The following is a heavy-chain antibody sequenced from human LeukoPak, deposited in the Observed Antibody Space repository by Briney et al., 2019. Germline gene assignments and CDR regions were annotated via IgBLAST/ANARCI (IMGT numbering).Heavy chain of an antibody. J-gene: IGHJ6*03. V-gene: IGHV1-18*01. CDR2: ISAYNGNT. D-gene: IGHD5-24*01. CDR1: GYTLTNYG. CDR3: ARVETSGYYYYYYMDV. Sequence: ASVKVSCKSTGYTLTNYGISWVRQAPGQGLEWMGWISAYNGNTNYAQKLQDRVTMTTDASTSTAYMELRSLRSDDTAVYYCARVETSGYYYYYYMDVWGKGTTVTISS.